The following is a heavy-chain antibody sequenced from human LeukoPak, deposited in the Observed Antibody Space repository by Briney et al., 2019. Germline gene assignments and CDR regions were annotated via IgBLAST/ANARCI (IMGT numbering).Heavy chain of an antibody. Sequence: GGSLRLSCGASGFTFSKYSMSWFRQAPGKGLEWISSIVGDGSDKFYADSVKGRFTISRDNSKKTLYLQMNSLRAEDTAVYYCAKDSKIVGPTFRSYHYMDVWGKGTTVTVSS. CDR3: AKDSKIVGPTFRSYHYMDV. J-gene: IGHJ6*03. CDR2: IVGDGSDK. V-gene: IGHV3-23*01. CDR1: GFTFSKYS. D-gene: IGHD1-26*01.